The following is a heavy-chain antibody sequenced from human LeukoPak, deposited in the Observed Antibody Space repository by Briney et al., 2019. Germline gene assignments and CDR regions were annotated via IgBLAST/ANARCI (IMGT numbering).Heavy chain of an antibody. Sequence: ASVTVSCKASGYTLGNNDINWVRQAPGQGLEWLGWMTPNSGNTGYGRKFQGRVTMTRDTSISTAYMELSNLRSEDTAVYYCVGEKNCPDGICYEDWGQGTLVTVSS. CDR2: MTPNSGNT. V-gene: IGHV1-8*02. D-gene: IGHD2-8*01. CDR1: GYTLGNND. CDR3: VGEKNCPDGICYED. J-gene: IGHJ4*02.